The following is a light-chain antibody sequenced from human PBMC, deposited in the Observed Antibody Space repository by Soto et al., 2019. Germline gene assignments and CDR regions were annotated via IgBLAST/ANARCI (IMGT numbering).Light chain of an antibody. J-gene: IGKJ5*01. CDR2: GAS. V-gene: IGKV1-39*01. Sequence: VRMTQSPSSVSASVGDTITITFRASRTINTYLNWFQQKPGEPPRLLIYGASTLHDGVPSRFSGSGSGADFTLTISGLQPEDFALYYCQHYGRSPITFGQGTRLEI. CDR3: QHYGRSPIT. CDR1: RTINTY.